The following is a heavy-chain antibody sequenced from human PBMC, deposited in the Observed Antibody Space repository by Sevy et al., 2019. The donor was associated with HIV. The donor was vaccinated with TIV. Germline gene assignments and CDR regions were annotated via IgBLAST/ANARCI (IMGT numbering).Heavy chain of an antibody. CDR2: IKQDMSEK. V-gene: IGHV3-7*01. D-gene: IGHD3-22*01. CDR1: GFTFSSYW. Sequence: GGSLRLSCAASGFTFSSYWMTWVRQAPGKGLEWVANIKQDMSEKYYAVSVKVRFTISRDNARNSLYLQMESLRAEDTAVYYCARAQQVTMLVVIGGLYFDFWGQGTLVTVSS. J-gene: IGHJ4*02. CDR3: ARAQQVTMLVVIGGLYFDF.